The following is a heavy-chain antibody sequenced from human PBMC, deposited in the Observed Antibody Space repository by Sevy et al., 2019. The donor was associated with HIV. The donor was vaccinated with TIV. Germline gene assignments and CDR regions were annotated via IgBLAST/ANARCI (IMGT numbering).Heavy chain of an antibody. V-gene: IGHV3-48*02. CDR1: GFTFSSYS. D-gene: IGHD3-16*02. J-gene: IGHJ3*02. CDR3: ARDHFYDYVWVSYRPDAFDI. CDR2: ISSSSSTI. Sequence: GGSLRLSCAASGFTFSSYSMNWVRQAPGKGLEWVSYISSSSSTIYYADSVKGRFTISRDNAKNSLYLQMNSLRDEDTAVYYCARDHFYDYVWVSYRPDAFDIWGQGTMVTVSS.